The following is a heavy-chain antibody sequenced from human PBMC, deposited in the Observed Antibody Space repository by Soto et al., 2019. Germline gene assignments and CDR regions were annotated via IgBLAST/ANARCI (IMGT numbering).Heavy chain of an antibody. CDR3: AKGDYGGNSPYWYFDL. CDR2: ITGSGGLT. J-gene: IGHJ2*01. D-gene: IGHD4-17*01. CDR1: GVTFNKYA. V-gene: IGHV3-23*01. Sequence: EVQLLESGGGLVQPGGSLRLSCAVSGVTFNKYAMSWVRQPPGKGPEWVSAITGSGGLTYYADSVKGRFTVSRDNSKXXLFLQMNRLRDEDTATYYCAKGDYGGNSPYWYFDLWGRGTLVIVSS.